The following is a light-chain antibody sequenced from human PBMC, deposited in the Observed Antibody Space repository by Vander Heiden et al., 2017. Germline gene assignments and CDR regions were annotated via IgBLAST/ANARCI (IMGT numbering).Light chain of an antibody. J-gene: IGKJ5*01. V-gene: IGKV3-15*01. CDR2: GAS. CDR1: QGISNN. Sequence: VMTQSPATLSVSPGERATLSCRASQGISNNLAWYQQKPGQTPRLLMYGASTRATGIPDRFSGSGSGTEFTVTISSLQSEDFAVYYCQQYNNWPLTCGQGTRVE. CDR3: QQYNNWPLT.